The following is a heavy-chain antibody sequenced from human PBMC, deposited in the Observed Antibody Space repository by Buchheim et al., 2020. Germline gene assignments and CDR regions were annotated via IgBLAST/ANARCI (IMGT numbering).Heavy chain of an antibody. CDR1: GFTFSSYA. CDR3: ARDRGDVVVVAVTRVGNWFDP. V-gene: IGHV3-30-3*01. CDR2: ISYDGSNK. D-gene: IGHD2-15*01. J-gene: IGHJ5*02. Sequence: QVQLVESGGGVVQPGRSLRLSCAASGFTFSSYAMHWVRQAPGKGLEWVAVISYDGSNKYYADSVKGRFTISRDTSKNTLYLQMNSLRAEDTAVYYCARDRGDVVVVAVTRVGNWFDPWGQGTL.